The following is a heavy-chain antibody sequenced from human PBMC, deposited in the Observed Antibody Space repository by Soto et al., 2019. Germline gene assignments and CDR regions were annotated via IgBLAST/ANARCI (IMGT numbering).Heavy chain of an antibody. CDR1: GFTFNSHG. J-gene: IGHJ4*02. Sequence: PGGSLRLSCAASGFTFNSHGIHWVRQAPGKGLEWVALVSFDGSNEFYADSVKGRFTISRDNSKNTLSLQMNSVRGEDTAVYYCAKDYCAGLACIFLDNWGPGTLVTVSS. V-gene: IGHV3-30*18. D-gene: IGHD2-21*01. CDR3: AKDYCAGLACIFLDN. CDR2: VSFDGSNE.